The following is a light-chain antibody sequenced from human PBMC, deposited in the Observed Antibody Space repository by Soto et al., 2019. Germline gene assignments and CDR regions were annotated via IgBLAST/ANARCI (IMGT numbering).Light chain of an antibody. Sequence: EIVLTQSPGTLSLSPGGRATLSCRSSQSVSNNYLAWYQQKPGQAPRLLIYDASNRATGIPARFSGSGSGTDFTLTISSLEPEDFAVYYCQQRSNWPPITFGQGTRLEI. J-gene: IGKJ5*01. CDR2: DAS. CDR3: QQRSNWPPIT. V-gene: IGKV3-11*01. CDR1: QSVSNNY.